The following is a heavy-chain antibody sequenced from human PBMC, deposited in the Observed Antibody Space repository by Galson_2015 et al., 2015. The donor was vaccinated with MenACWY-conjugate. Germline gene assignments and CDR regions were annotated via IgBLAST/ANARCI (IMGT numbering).Heavy chain of an antibody. CDR1: GYNFATYA. Sequence: SVKVSCKASGYNFATYAMQWVRQAPGHRLEWMGWINVGNGNTKYSQKFQDRVTITTDTSASTAYMELSSLRSEDTAVYYCARIPTWGSSYGYFDYWGQGILVAVSS. D-gene: IGHD5-18*01. CDR3: ARIPTWGSSYGYFDY. CDR2: INVGNGNT. J-gene: IGHJ4*02. V-gene: IGHV1-3*01.